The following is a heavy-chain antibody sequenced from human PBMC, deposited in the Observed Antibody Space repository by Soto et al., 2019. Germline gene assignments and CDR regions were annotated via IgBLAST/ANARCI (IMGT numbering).Heavy chain of an antibody. J-gene: IGHJ4*02. D-gene: IGHD6-13*01. Sequence: PGGSLRLSCAASGFTVSSNYMSWVRQAPGKGLEWVSVIYSGGSTYYADSVKGRFTISRDNSKNTLYLQMNSLRAEDTAVYYCARESGVAAAGTDYWGQGTLVTVSS. CDR3: ARESGVAAAGTDY. V-gene: IGHV3-66*01. CDR1: GFTVSSNY. CDR2: IYSGGST.